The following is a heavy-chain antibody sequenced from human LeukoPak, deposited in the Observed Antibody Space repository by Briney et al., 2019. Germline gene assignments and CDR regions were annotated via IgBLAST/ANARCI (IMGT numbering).Heavy chain of an antibody. CDR1: GFIFSDFA. D-gene: IGHD3-9*01. CDR3: ARRDNFEY. CDR2: TSGDGTKT. J-gene: IGHJ4*02. V-gene: IGHV3-30-3*01. Sequence: GGSLRLSCAASGFIFSDFAMHWVRQAPGKGLEWLAGTSGDGTKTYYAQSVKGRFTISRDNSKNMLFLQMNSLRSEDTAIYYCARRDNFEYWGQGTLVTVSS.